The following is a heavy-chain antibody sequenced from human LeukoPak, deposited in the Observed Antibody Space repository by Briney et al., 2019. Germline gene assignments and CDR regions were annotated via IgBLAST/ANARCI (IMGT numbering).Heavy chain of an antibody. D-gene: IGHD5-12*01. Sequence: SETLSLTCAVSGYSISSGYYWGWIRQPPGKGLEWIGSIYHSGSTYYNPSLKSRVTISVDTPKNQFSLKLSSVTAADTAVYYCARDGDIVATSIAYWGQGTLVTVSS. CDR2: IYHSGST. CDR3: ARDGDIVATSIAY. V-gene: IGHV4-38-2*02. CDR1: GYSISSGYY. J-gene: IGHJ4*02.